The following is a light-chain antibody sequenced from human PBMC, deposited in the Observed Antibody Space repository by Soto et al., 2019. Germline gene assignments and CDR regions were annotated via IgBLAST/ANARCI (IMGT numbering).Light chain of an antibody. CDR2: EVS. V-gene: IGLV2-8*01. Sequence: QSALTQPPSASGSPGQSVTISCTGTSSDVGGYPYVSWYQQHPGKAPKLMTYEVSKRPSGVPDRFSGSKSGNTASLTVSGLQAEDEADYYWSSHAGSNNYLLATGTNVTVL. CDR3: SSHAGSNNYL. CDR1: SSDVGGYPY. J-gene: IGLJ1*01.